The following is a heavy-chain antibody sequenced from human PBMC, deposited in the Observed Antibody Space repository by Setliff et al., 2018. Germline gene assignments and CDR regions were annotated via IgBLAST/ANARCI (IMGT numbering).Heavy chain of an antibody. CDR2: ISVYNGDT. Sequence: ASVKVSCKASGYTFRNYAFAWVRQAPGHGLEWVGWISVYNGDTNYAQKFQSRVTLTTDTSTSTAYMELRSLTSDDSAFYYCARAPSVELVTIRTNSWFTYWGQGTLVTVSS. CDR3: ARAPSVELVTIRTNSWFTY. D-gene: IGHD5-18*01. CDR1: GYTFRNYA. V-gene: IGHV1-18*01. J-gene: IGHJ4*02.